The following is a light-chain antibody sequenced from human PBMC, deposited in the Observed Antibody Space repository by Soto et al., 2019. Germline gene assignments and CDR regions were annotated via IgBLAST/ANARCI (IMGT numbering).Light chain of an antibody. CDR2: GNS. CDR3: QSYDSSLSGYV. Sequence: QSVLTQPPSVSGAPGQRVTISCTGSSCNIGAGYDVHWYQQLPGTAPKLLIYGNSNRPSGVPDRFSASKSGTSASLAITGLQAEDEADYYCQSYDSSLSGYVFGTGTKVTVL. J-gene: IGLJ1*01. CDR1: SCNIGAGYD. V-gene: IGLV1-40*01.